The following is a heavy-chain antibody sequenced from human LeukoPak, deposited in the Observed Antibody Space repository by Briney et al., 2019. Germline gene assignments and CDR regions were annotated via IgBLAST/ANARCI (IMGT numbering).Heavy chain of an antibody. CDR1: GFTFDDYG. Sequence: PGGSLRLSCAASGFTFDDYGMSWVRQAPGKGLEWVSGINWNGGSTGYADSVKGRFTISRDNAKNSLYLQMNSLTAEDTAVYYCTRDHYGDYAFDYWGQGTLVTVSS. CDR2: INWNGGST. J-gene: IGHJ4*02. D-gene: IGHD4-17*01. V-gene: IGHV3-20*04. CDR3: TRDHYGDYAFDY.